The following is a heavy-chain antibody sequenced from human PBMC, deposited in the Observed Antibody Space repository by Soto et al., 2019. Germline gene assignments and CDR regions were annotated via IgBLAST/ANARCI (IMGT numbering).Heavy chain of an antibody. CDR3: ARGPPDDFWSGYYNQFDY. J-gene: IGHJ4*02. V-gene: IGHV4-34*01. CDR2: INHSGST. D-gene: IGHD3-3*01. CDR1: GGSFSGYY. Sequence: PSETLSLTCAVYGGSFSGYYWSWIRQPPGKGLEWIGEINHSGSTNYNPSLKSRVTISVDTSKNQFSLKLSSVTAADTAVYYCARGPPDDFWSGYYNQFDYWGQGTLVTVSS.